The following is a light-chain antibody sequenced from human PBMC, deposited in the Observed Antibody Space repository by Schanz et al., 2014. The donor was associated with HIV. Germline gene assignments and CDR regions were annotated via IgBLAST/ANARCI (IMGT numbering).Light chain of an antibody. Sequence: EIVLTQSPVILSLSPGERATLSCRASQTVSSNSLGWYQQKRGQPPRLVIYATSTRAAGIPDRFSGTGSGTDFTLTISRLEPEDFAVYYCQQYGSSPWTFGQGTKVEIK. CDR2: ATS. J-gene: IGKJ1*01. CDR1: QTVSSNS. V-gene: IGKV3-20*01. CDR3: QQYGSSPWT.